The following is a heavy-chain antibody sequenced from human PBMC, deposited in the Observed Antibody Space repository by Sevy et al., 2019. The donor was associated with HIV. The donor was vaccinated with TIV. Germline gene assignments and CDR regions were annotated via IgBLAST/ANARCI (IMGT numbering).Heavy chain of an antibody. Sequence: SETLSLTCTVSGGSISSSSYYWGWIRQPPGKGLEWIGSIYYSGSTYYYPSLKSRVTISVDTSKNQFSLKLSSVTAADTAVYYCARHRIAAAGAYYFDYWGQGTLVTVSS. CDR2: IYYSGST. CDR1: GGSISSSSYY. V-gene: IGHV4-39*01. CDR3: ARHRIAAAGAYYFDY. D-gene: IGHD6-13*01. J-gene: IGHJ4*02.